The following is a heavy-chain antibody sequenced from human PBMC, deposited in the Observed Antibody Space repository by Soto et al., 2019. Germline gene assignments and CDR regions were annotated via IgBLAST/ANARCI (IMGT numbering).Heavy chain of an antibody. Sequence: QLQLQESGPGLVKPSETLSLPCTVSGGSISSSSYYWGWIRQPPGQRLEWIGSIYYSGSTYYNPSLKSRVNISVATSKNQFSLKLSSVTAADTAVDYCASRYSSSWYWYSQHWGQGTLVTVSS. CDR1: GGSISSSSYY. J-gene: IGHJ1*01. V-gene: IGHV4-39*01. CDR3: ASRYSSSWYWYSQH. CDR2: IYYSGST. D-gene: IGHD6-13*01.